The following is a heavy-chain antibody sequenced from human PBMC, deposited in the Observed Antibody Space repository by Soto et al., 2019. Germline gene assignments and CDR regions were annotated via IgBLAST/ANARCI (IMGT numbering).Heavy chain of an antibody. V-gene: IGHV3-23*01. CDR2: ISDSGGST. CDR3: AKGLGDYYYLDV. Sequence: EVQLLESGGGLVQPGGSLRLSCAASGFTFSSYTMSWVRQAPGKGLEWVSAISDSGGSTYYADSVKGRFTISTDNSKHTLFLQVNSLRAEDTAVSYCAKGLGDYYYLDVWGKGTTVTVSS. J-gene: IGHJ6*03. CDR1: GFTFSSYT.